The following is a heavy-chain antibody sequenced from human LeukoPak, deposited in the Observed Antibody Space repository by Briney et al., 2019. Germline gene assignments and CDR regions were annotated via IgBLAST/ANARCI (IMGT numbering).Heavy chain of an antibody. CDR2: LLDSVNT. J-gene: IGHJ4*02. D-gene: IGHD5-18*01. V-gene: IGHV4-59*11. CDR3: ATIKRGSIYGYFDF. Sequence: SETMSLTCTVSGGSISSHYWSWIRQPPGKGLEWIAYLLDSVNTKDNPSLNSRLTLSADTSKNQFSLRLSSVTAADTAVYYCATIKRGSIYGYFDFWGQGIKVTVSS. CDR1: GGSISSHY.